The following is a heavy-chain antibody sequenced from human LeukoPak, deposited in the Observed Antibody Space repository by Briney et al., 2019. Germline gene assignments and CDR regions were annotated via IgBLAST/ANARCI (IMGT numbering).Heavy chain of an antibody. CDR2: ISYDGSNK. J-gene: IGHJ6*04. V-gene: IGHV3-30*04. CDR1: GFTFSSYA. CDR3: ARGSGGRGAYYYYGMGV. D-gene: IGHD2-15*01. Sequence: GGSLRLSCAASGFTFSSYAMHWVRQAPGKGLEWEAVISYDGSNKYYADSVKGRFTISRDNSKNTLYLQMNSLRAEDTAVYYCARGSGGRGAYYYYGMGVWGKGTTVTVSS.